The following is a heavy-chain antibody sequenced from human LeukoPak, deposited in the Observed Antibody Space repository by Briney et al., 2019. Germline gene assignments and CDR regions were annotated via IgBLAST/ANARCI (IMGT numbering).Heavy chain of an antibody. D-gene: IGHD1-26*01. Sequence: SETLSFTCTVSGGSFSSSSYYWGWIRQPPGKDLEWIGSIYYSGSTYYNPSLESRVTISVDTSKNQFSLKLSSVTAADTAVYYCARRGNSGSYDYWGQGTLVTVSS. CDR1: GGSFSSSSYY. CDR2: IYYSGST. CDR3: ARRGNSGSYDY. J-gene: IGHJ4*02. V-gene: IGHV4-39*01.